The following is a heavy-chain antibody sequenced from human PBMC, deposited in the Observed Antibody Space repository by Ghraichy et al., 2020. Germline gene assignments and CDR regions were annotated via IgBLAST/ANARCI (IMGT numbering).Heavy chain of an antibody. D-gene: IGHD3-3*01. CDR2: MNAGNGDT. Sequence: ASVKVSCKASGYTFTIYAIHWVRQAPGQRLERMGWMNAGNGDTKYAQKCQDRVSITRDTSASTVYVEMSSLRYEDTAVYYCARDGHYDFWSGYYGSNLRGLDFWGQGTTVTVSS. V-gene: IGHV1-3*01. CDR3: ARDGHYDFWSGYYGSNLRGLDF. J-gene: IGHJ6*02. CDR1: GYTFTIYA.